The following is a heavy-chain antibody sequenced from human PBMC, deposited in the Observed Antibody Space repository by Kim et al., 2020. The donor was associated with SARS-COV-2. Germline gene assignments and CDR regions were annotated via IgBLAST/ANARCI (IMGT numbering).Heavy chain of an antibody. CDR1: GGSFSGYY. Sequence: SETLSLTCAVYGGSFSGYYWSWIRQPPGKGLEWIGEINHSGSTNYNPSLKSRVTISVDTSKNQFSLKLSSVTAADTAVYYCARGIWVRSSGYYYYFDYWGQGTLVTVSS. J-gene: IGHJ4*02. D-gene: IGHD3-22*01. CDR2: INHSGST. CDR3: ARGIWVRSSGYYYYFDY. V-gene: IGHV4-34*01.